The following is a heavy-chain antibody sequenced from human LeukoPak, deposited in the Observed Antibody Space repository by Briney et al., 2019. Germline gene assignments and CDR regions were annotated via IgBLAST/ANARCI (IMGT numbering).Heavy chain of an antibody. CDR3: ARAGNYYDSSGYDFDY. Sequence: PGGSLRLSCAASGFTFDDYGMSWVRQAPGKGLEWVSGINWNGGSTGYADSVKGRFTISRDNAKNSLYLQMNSLRAEDTALYYCARAGNYYDSSGYDFDYWGQGTLVTVSS. J-gene: IGHJ4*02. V-gene: IGHV3-20*04. CDR2: INWNGGST. D-gene: IGHD3-22*01. CDR1: GFTFDDYG.